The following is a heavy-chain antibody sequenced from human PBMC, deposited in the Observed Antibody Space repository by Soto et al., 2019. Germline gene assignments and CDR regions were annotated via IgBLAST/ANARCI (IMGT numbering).Heavy chain of an antibody. CDR3: VRDGTKTLRDWFDP. D-gene: IGHD1-1*01. V-gene: IGHV4-4*07. CDR2: IYATATT. J-gene: IGHJ5*02. CDR1: GASISGFY. Sequence: SETLSLTCTVSGASISGFYWSWIRKSAGKGLEWIGRIYATATTDYNPSLKSRVMMSVDTSKKQFSLKLRSVTAADTAVYYCVRDGTKTLRDWFDPWGQG.